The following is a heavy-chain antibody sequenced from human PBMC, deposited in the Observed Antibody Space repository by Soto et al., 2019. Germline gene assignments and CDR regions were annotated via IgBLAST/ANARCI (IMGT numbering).Heavy chain of an antibody. V-gene: IGHV3-33*01. D-gene: IGHD5-18*01. CDR3: ARLVAMVAW. Sequence: QVQLVESGGGVVQPGRSLRLSSAASGFTFSSYGMHWVRQAPGKGLEWVAVIWYDGSNKYYADSVKGRFTISRDNSKNTLYLQMNSLRAEDTAVYYWARLVAMVAWWGQGTLVTVSS. CDR2: IWYDGSNK. CDR1: GFTFSSYG. J-gene: IGHJ4*02.